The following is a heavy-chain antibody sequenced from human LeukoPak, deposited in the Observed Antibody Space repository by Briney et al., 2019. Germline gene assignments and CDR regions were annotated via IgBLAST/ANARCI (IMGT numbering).Heavy chain of an antibody. J-gene: IGHJ4*02. D-gene: IGHD2-21*01. CDR3: AKAPVTSCRGAYCYPFDS. V-gene: IGHV3-23*01. CDR1: GFTLSSYA. CDR2: TSSSDAGT. Sequence: GGSLRLSCAASGFTLSSYAMSWVRQAPGKGLEWVAATSSSDAGTYHADSVRGRFTISRDNSKNTLYLQMNSLRAEDAAVYFCAKAPVTSCRGAYCYPFDSWGQGTLVTVSS.